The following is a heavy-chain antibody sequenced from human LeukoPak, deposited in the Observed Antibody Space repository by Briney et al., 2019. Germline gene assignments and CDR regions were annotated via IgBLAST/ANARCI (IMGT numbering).Heavy chain of an antibody. V-gene: IGHV4-34*01. CDR2: INESGRT. J-gene: IGHJ5*02. CDR1: GGSLSGYY. CDR3: ARVPATDYWFDP. Sequence: SETLSLTCAVYGGSLSGYYWSWIRQPPGKGLEWIGEINESGRTNYNPSLKSRVTISVDTSKNQFSLKLSSVTAADTAVYYCARVPATDYWFDPWGQGTLVTVSS. D-gene: IGHD2-2*01.